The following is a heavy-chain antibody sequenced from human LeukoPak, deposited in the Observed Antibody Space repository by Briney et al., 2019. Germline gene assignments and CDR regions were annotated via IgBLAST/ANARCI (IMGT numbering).Heavy chain of an antibody. V-gene: IGHV3-21*04. D-gene: IGHD4-11*01. J-gene: IGHJ5*02. Sequence: PGGSLRLSCAASGFTFSSYSMNWVRQAPGKGLEWVSSISSSSSYIYYADSVKGRFTISRDNAKNSLYLQMNSLRAEDTAVYYCARDRLPLAAREFDPWGQGTLVTVSS. CDR2: ISSSSSYI. CDR3: ARDRLPLAAREFDP. CDR1: GFTFSSYS.